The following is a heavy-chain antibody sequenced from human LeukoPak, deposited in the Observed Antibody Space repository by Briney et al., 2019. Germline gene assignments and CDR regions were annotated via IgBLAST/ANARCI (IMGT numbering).Heavy chain of an antibody. CDR2: INPKSGGT. D-gene: IGHD6-25*01. Sequence: ASVKVSCKASGYTFTGHYMHWVRQAPGQGLEWMGWINPKSGGTKYVEKFQGRITMTRDTSISTAYMELSGLRSDDTAVYYCARDYSAASTSSDYWGLGTLVTVSS. V-gene: IGHV1-2*02. J-gene: IGHJ4*02. CDR1: GYTFTGHY. CDR3: ARDYSAASTSSDY.